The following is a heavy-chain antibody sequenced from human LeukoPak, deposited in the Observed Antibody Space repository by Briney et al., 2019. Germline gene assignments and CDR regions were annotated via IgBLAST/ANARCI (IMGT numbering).Heavy chain of an antibody. CDR3: ARDSSSGYFSDY. CDR1: GFTVSSNY. D-gene: IGHD3-22*01. Sequence: GGSLRLSCAASGFTVSSNYMSWVRQAPGKGLEWVSVIYSGGSTYYADSVKGRFTISRDNSKNTLYLQMNSLRAEDTAVYYCARDSSSGYFSDYWGQGTLVTVSS. CDR2: IYSGGST. J-gene: IGHJ4*02. V-gene: IGHV3-66*01.